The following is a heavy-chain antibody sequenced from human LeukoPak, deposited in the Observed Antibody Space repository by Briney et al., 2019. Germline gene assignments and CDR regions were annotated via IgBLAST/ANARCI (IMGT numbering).Heavy chain of an antibody. CDR1: GFTFSSYA. CDR3: AREDYDSSGYYYIYYFEY. Sequence: GGSLRLSCAASGFTFSSYAMSWVRQAPGKGLEWVSAISGSGGSTYYADSVKGRFTISRDNAKNSLYLQMNSLRAEDTALYYCAREDYDSSGYYYIYYFEYWGQGTPVTVSS. CDR2: ISGSGGST. D-gene: IGHD3-22*01. V-gene: IGHV3-23*01. J-gene: IGHJ4*02.